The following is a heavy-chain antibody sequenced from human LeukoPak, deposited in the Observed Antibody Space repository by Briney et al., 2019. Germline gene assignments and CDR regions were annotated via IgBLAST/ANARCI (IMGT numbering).Heavy chain of an antibody. CDR1: GFTFSSYS. Sequence: PGGSLRLSCAASGFTFSSYSMNWVRQAPGKGLGWVSSISSSSSYIYYADSVKGRFTISRDNAKNSLYLQMNSLRAEDTAVYYCARENDYGDYGTDYWGQGTLVTVSS. D-gene: IGHD4-17*01. J-gene: IGHJ4*02. CDR2: ISSSSSYI. V-gene: IGHV3-21*01. CDR3: ARENDYGDYGTDY.